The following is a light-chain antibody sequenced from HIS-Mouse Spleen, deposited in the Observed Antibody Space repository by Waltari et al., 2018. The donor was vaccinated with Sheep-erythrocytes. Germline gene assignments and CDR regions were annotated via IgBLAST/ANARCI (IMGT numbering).Light chain of an antibody. J-gene: IGLJ1*01. CDR3: CSYAGSYNHV. Sequence: QSALTQPRSVSGSPGQSVTIPCTGTSSDVGGYNYVSWYQQHPGNAPKLMISDVSKRPSGVPVRFSGSKSGNTASLTISGIQAEDEADYYCCSYAGSYNHVFATGTKVTVL. V-gene: IGLV2-11*01. CDR2: DVS. CDR1: SSDVGGYNY.